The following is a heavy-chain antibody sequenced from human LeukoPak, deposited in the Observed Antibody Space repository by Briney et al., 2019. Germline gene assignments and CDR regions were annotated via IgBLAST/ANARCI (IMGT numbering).Heavy chain of an antibody. J-gene: IGHJ4*02. CDR1: GGTFSSYA. CDR2: IIPIFGTA. D-gene: IGHD5-18*01. CDR3: ASSYSYGHWYFDY. Sequence: SVKVSCKASGGTFSSYAISWVRQAPGQGLEWMGGIIPIFGTANYAQKFQGRVTITTDESTSTAYMELSSLRSEDTAVYYCASSYSYGHWYFDYWGQGTLVTVSP. V-gene: IGHV1-69*05.